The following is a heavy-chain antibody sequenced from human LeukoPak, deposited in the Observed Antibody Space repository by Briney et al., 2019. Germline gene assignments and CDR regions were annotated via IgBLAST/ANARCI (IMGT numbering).Heavy chain of an antibody. CDR2: ISSSSSYI. D-gene: IGHD3-10*01. CDR3: ATAQRFGDDY. Sequence: GGPLRLSCAASGFTFSSYSMNWVRQAPGKGLEWVSSISSSSSYIYYADSVKGRFTISRDNAKNSLYLQMSSLRAEDTAVYYCATAQRFGDDYWGQGTLVTVSS. CDR1: GFTFSSYS. J-gene: IGHJ4*02. V-gene: IGHV3-21*01.